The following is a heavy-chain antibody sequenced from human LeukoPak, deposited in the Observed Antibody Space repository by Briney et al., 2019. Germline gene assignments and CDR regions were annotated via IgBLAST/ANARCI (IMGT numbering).Heavy chain of an antibody. J-gene: IGHJ3*02. V-gene: IGHV1-46*01. Sequence: ASVKVSCKASGYTFTSYYMHWVRQAPGQGLEWMGIINPSGGSTSYAQKFQGRVTMTRDTSTSTVYMQPSSLRSEDTAVFFCARDTLRIAVFGVGGNAFDIWGQGTMVTVSS. D-gene: IGHD3-3*01. CDR2: INPSGGST. CDR1: GYTFTSYY. CDR3: ARDTLRIAVFGVGGNAFDI.